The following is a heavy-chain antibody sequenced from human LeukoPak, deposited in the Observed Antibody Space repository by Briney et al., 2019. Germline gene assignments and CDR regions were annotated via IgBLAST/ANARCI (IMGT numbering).Heavy chain of an antibody. J-gene: IGHJ4*02. CDR2: INSDGSST. CDR3: ARVIKQGYYDFWSGYLADY. CDR1: GFTFSSYW. V-gene: IGHV3-74*01. D-gene: IGHD3-3*01. Sequence: PGGSLRLSCAASGFTFSSYWMHWVRQAPGKGLVWVSRINSDGSSTSYADSVKGRFTISRDNAKNTLYLQMNSLRAEDTAVYYCARVIKQGYYDFWSGYLADYWGQGTLVIVSS.